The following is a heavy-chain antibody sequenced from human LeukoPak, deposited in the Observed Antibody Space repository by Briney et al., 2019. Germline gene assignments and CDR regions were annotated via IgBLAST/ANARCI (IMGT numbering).Heavy chain of an antibody. CDR3: ATSGNVSVGLRGFDC. D-gene: IGHD3-10*01. Sequence: GGSLRLSCAASGFAVTSNYLSWVRQAPGKGLEWVSVIYSGGSTSLADSVRGRFTVSRDKSKNTLYLQMNSLRVEGTAVYYCATSGNVSVGLRGFDCWGQGTLLIVSS. J-gene: IGHJ4*02. V-gene: IGHV3-66*01. CDR1: GFAVTSNY. CDR2: IYSGGST.